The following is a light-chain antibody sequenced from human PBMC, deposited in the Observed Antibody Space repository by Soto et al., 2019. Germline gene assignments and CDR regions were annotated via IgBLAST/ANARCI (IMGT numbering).Light chain of an antibody. CDR2: SNN. J-gene: IGLJ2*01. CDR3: AAWDDSLNGVV. CDR1: TSNIGSST. V-gene: IGLV1-44*01. Sequence: QPVLTQPPSASGTPGQRVTISCSGSTSNIGSSTVNWYQHLPGTAPKLVIYSNNQRPSGVPDRFSGSKSGTSASLAISGLQSEDEADYYCAAWDDSLNGVVFGGGTKVTVL.